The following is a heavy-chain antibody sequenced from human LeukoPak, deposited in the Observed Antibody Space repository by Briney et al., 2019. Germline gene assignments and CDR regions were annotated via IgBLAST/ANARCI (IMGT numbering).Heavy chain of an antibody. CDR1: GFTFSGSA. CDR3: TRWIAARPFDY. D-gene: IGHD6-6*01. Sequence: GGSPRRSCVASGFTFSGSAMHWVRQASGKGLEWVGRIRSKANSYATAYAASVKGRFTISRDDSKNTAYLQMNSLKTEDTAVYYCTRWIAARPFDYWGQGTLVTVSS. V-gene: IGHV3-73*01. CDR2: IRSKANSYAT. J-gene: IGHJ4*02.